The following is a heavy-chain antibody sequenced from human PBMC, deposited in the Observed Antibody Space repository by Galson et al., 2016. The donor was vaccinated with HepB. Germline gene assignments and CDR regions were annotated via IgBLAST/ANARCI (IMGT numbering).Heavy chain of an antibody. Sequence: SLRLSCAASGFTFSHYGIHWVRQAPGKGLEWVAFIVYDGNSQYYGDSVKGRFSISRDNSKNTLYLQLTSLRAEDTAIYYCARQGDPLTIRFFHGMYVWGQGTSFTVSS. D-gene: IGHD3-9*01. J-gene: IGHJ6*02. CDR1: GFTFSHYG. CDR2: IVYDGNSQ. V-gene: IGHV3-33*01. CDR3: ARQGDPLTIRFFHGMYV.